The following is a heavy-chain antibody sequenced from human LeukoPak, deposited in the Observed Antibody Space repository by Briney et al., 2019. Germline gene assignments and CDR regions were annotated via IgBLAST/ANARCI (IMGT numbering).Heavy chain of an antibody. CDR1: GFSVSSNY. Sequence: PGGSLRLSCAASGFSVSSNYMTWVRQAPGKGLEWIAALYSGGSTNYADSVKGRFTISRDDSKNTLYLQMNSLRAEDTAVYYCARQGIAAAGTGFDYWGQGTLVTVSS. D-gene: IGHD6-13*01. J-gene: IGHJ4*02. CDR2: LYSGGST. CDR3: ARQGIAAAGTGFDY. V-gene: IGHV3-66*04.